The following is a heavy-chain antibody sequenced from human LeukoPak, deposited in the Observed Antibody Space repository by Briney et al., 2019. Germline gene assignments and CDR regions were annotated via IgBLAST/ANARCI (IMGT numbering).Heavy chain of an antibody. CDR3: ARVVYSYGYRNFDY. CDR1: GGTFSSYA. D-gene: IGHD5-18*01. J-gene: IGHJ4*02. V-gene: IGHV1-69*06. CDR2: IIPIFGTA. Sequence: SVKVSCKASGGTFSSYAISWVRQAPGQGLEWMGGIIPIFGTANYAQKFQGRVTITADKSTSTAYMELSSLRSEDTAVYYCARVVYSYGYRNFDYWGQGTLVTVSS.